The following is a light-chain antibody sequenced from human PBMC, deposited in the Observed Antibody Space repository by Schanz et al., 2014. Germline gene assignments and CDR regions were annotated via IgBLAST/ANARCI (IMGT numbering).Light chain of an antibody. Sequence: ETVLTQSPVTLSLSPGERATLSCRASQSVSSYLAWYQQKPGQAPRLLIYDASNRATGIPARFSGSGSGTDFTLTISSLEPEDFALYYCQQYGDSAGITFGQGTRLEIK. CDR1: QSVSSY. CDR3: QQYGDSAGIT. V-gene: IGKV3-11*01. J-gene: IGKJ5*01. CDR2: DAS.